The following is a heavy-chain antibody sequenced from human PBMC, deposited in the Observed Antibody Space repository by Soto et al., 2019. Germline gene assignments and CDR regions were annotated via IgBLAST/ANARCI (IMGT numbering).Heavy chain of an antibody. J-gene: IGHJ4*02. CDR3: ARGPGGPDGPGDY. D-gene: IGHD2-15*01. CDR2: INPILSMS. CDR1: GDTFTFYS. V-gene: IGHV1-69*04. Sequence: ASVKVSCKASGDTFTFYSINWVRQAPGLGLEWMGRINPILSMSNYAQRFQGRVTMTADKSTSTAYMELSSLRSEDTAVYYCARGPGGPDGPGDYWGQGTLVTVSS.